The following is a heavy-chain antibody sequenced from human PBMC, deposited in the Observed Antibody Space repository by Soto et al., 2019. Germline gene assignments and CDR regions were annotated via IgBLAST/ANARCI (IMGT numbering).Heavy chain of an antibody. CDR3: ARVRSGHYRVDY. CDR1: GDSIISGDYY. D-gene: IGHD3-3*01. V-gene: IGHV4-30-4*01. J-gene: IGHJ4*02. CDR2: IHYSGDT. Sequence: LSLTCTVSGDSIISGDYYWSWIRQPPGKGLEWIGYIHYSGDTYHNPSLKSRVSISVDTSKNQFSLKLSSVTAADTAGYHCARVRSGHYRVDYWGQGTLVTVSS.